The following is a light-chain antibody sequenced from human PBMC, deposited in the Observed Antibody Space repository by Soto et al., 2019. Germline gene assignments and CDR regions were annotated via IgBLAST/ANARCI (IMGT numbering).Light chain of an antibody. J-gene: IGKJ4*01. CDR3: QQYNNWPLT. CDR1: QSVSSSY. V-gene: IGKV3-15*01. Sequence: EIVLTQSPATLSLSPGERATLSCGASQSVSSSYLAWYQQKPGQAPRLLIYAASTRATGIPARFSGTGSGTAFTLTISSLQSEDFAVYYCQQYNNWPLTFGGGTKVDIK. CDR2: AAS.